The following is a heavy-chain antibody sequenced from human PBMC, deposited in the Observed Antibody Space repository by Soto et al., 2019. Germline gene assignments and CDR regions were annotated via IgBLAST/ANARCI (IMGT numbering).Heavy chain of an antibody. CDR2: INHSGST. CDR3: ARDKITGLFES. CDR1: GESFSGYY. J-gene: IGHJ4*02. D-gene: IGHD2-8*02. V-gene: IGHV4-34*01. Sequence: SETLSLTCAVYGESFSGYYWTWIRQPPGTGLEWIGEINHSGSTNYNPSLKSRVTISVDTSKNQFSLKLTSVTAADTAVYYCARDKITGLFESWGQGTLVTVSS.